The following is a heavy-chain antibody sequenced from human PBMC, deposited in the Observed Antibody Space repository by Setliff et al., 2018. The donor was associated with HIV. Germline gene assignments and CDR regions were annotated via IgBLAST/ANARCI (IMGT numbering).Heavy chain of an antibody. V-gene: IGHV3-21*01. D-gene: IGHD2-2*01. CDR3: VRKEIGVAAASDYFDY. Sequence: PGGSLRLSCAVSGFTFSSYTMSWVRQAPGKGLEWISSISHSGSDIYYADSVKGRFTISRDNAKNSLYLQMSSLGAEDTAVYHCVRKEIGVAAASDYFDYWGPGSLVTVSS. CDR2: ISHSGSDI. CDR1: GFTFSSYT. J-gene: IGHJ4*02.